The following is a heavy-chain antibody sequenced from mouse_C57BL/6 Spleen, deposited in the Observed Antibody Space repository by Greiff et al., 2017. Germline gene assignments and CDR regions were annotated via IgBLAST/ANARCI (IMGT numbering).Heavy chain of an antibody. V-gene: IGHV1-64*01. CDR2: IHPNSGST. Sequence: QVQLQQPGAELVKPGASVKLSCKASGYTFTSYWMHWVKQRPGQGLEWIGMIHPNSGSTNYNEKFKSKATLTVDKSSSTAYMQLSSLTSEDSAVYYCASRDLLREAMDYWGQGTSVTVSS. CDR3: ASRDLLREAMDY. D-gene: IGHD1-1*01. J-gene: IGHJ4*01. CDR1: GYTFTSYW.